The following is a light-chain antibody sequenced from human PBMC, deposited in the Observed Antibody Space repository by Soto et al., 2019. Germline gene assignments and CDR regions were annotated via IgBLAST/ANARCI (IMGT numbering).Light chain of an antibody. Sequence: EIVLTQSPATLSLSPGERATLSCRASQRIGGYLGWYQQQPGQAHRLLIYDASNRATGIPVRFSGSGSGTDYTLTITNLEPEDFAIYYCQQRSNWPWTFGQGTKV. J-gene: IGKJ1*01. CDR3: QQRSNWPWT. V-gene: IGKV3-11*01. CDR1: QRIGGY. CDR2: DAS.